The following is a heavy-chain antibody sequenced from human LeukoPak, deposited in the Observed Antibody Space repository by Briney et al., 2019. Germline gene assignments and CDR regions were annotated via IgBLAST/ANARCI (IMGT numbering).Heavy chain of an antibody. CDR1: GGSISSYY. CDR2: IYYSGST. CDR3: AREVRHYYYYYYMDV. Sequence: PSETLSLTCTVSGGSISSYYWSWIRQPPGKGLEWIGYIYYSGSTNYNPSLKSRVTISVDTSKNQFSLKLSSVTAADTAVYYCAREVRHYYYYYYMDVWGKGTTVTVSS. V-gene: IGHV4-59*12. J-gene: IGHJ6*03.